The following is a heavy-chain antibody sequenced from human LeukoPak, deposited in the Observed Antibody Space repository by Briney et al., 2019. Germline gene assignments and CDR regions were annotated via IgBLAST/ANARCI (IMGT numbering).Heavy chain of an antibody. CDR3: ARDPRDYYGSGSYSVGWNY. V-gene: IGHV3-21*04. J-gene: IGHJ4*02. CDR1: GFTFSTYG. Sequence: AGGSLRLSCAASGFTFSTYGMSWVRQAPGKGLEWVSYISNDGTNKYYADSVKGRFTISRDNAKNSLYLQMNSLRTEDTAVYYCARDPRDYYGSGSYSVGWNYWGQGTLVTVSS. D-gene: IGHD3-10*01. CDR2: ISNDGTNK.